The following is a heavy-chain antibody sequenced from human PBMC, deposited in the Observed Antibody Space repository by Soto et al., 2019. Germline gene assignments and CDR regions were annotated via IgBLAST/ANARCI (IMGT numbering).Heavy chain of an antibody. D-gene: IGHD6-19*01. CDR3: AGTKGSRGWYTGVGY. CDR2: IYTGGTT. CDR1: EFTVGSNF. Sequence: EVQLVESGGGLMQPGGSLTLSCAASEFTVGSNFMSWVRQAPGKGLEWVAVIYTGGTTFYSPSVKGRFTISRDRSMNTVSLPMNGLRVEDTALYYCAGTKGSRGWYTGVGYWGQGTTVTVS. J-gene: IGHJ4*02. V-gene: IGHV3-53*01.